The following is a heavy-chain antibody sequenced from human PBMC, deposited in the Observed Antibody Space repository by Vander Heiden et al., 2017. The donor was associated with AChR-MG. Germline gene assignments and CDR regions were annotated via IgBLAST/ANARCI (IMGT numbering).Heavy chain of an antibody. J-gene: IGHJ3*02. D-gene: IGHD5-18*01. CDR3: ARGSWIQLWLRAFDI. CDR1: AGPLSSSNG. CDR2: VYHSGST. Sequence: QVQLQESVPGLVQPSGTLSLTCAVSAGPLSSSNGWRWVRQHPGKGLGWIGEVYHSGSTNYNPSLKSRVTISVDKSKNQFSLKLSSVTAADTAVYYCARGSWIQLWLRAFDIWGQGTMVTVSS. V-gene: IGHV4-4*02.